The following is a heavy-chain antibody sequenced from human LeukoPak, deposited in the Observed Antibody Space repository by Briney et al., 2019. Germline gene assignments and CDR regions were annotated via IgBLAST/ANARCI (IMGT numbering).Heavy chain of an antibody. V-gene: IGHV4-39*07. CDR3: ARVVWAVAGYFDY. J-gene: IGHJ4*02. Sequence: SETLSLTCTVYGGSISSSSYYWGWIRQPPGKGLEWIGSIYYSGSTYYNPSLKSRVTISVDTSKNQFSLKLSSVTAADTAVYYCARVVWAVAGYFDYWGQGTLVTVSS. CDR1: GGSISSSSYY. D-gene: IGHD6-19*01. CDR2: IYYSGST.